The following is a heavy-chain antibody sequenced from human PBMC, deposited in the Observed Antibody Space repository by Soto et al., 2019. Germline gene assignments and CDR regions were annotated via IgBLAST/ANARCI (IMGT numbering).Heavy chain of an antibody. D-gene: IGHD7-27*01. CDR3: ARGRKTLGYYYGMDV. J-gene: IGHJ6*02. CDR2: INHSGST. CDR1: GGSFSGYY. V-gene: IGHV4-34*01. Sequence: SETLSLTCAVYGGSFSGYYWSWIRQPPGKGLEWIGEINHSGSTNYNPSLKSRVTISVDTSKNQFSLKLSSVTAADTAVYYCARGRKTLGYYYGMDVWGQGTTVTVSS.